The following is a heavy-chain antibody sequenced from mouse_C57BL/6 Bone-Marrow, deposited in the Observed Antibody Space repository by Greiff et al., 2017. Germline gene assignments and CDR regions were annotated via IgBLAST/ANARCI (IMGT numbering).Heavy chain of an antibody. J-gene: IGHJ2*01. V-gene: IGHV5-4*01. CDR1: GFTFSSYA. CDR3: ARVSPTMITTYFDY. D-gene: IGHD2-4*01. CDR2: ISDGGSYT. Sequence: EVQVVESGGGLVKPGGSLKLSCAASGFTFSSYAMSWVRQTPEKRLEWVATISDGGSYTYYPDNVKGRFTISRDNAKNNLYLQMSHLKSEDTAMYYCARVSPTMITTYFDYWGQGTTLTVSS.